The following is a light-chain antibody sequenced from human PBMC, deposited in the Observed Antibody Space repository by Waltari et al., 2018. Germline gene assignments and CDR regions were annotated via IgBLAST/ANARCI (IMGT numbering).Light chain of an antibody. V-gene: IGLV2-14*01. CDR3: SSYTGSSTLVI. CDR1: SSDVGTYDY. Sequence: QSALTQPASVSGSPGQSITISCTGSSSDVGTYDYVSWYQHPPGKAPKLIIYGVSNRPRGVSNRFSGSKSGNTASLTISGVQAEDEADYYCSSYTGSSTLVIFGGGTKLTVL. J-gene: IGLJ2*01. CDR2: GVS.